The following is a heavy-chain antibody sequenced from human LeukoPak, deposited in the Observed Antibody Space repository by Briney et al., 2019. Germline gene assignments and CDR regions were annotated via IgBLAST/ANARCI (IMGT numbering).Heavy chain of an antibody. D-gene: IGHD6-19*01. CDR2: ISHSGTT. CDR3: ARGYSSGWYGLDP. Sequence: PSETLSLTCAVSGGSISSGGYSWSWIRQPPGKGLEWIGYISHSGTTYYNPSLKTRVTISVDTSKNQFSLKLSSVTAADTAVYYCARGYSSGWYGLDPWGQGTLVTVSS. CDR1: GGSISSGGYS. V-gene: IGHV4-30-2*01. J-gene: IGHJ5*02.